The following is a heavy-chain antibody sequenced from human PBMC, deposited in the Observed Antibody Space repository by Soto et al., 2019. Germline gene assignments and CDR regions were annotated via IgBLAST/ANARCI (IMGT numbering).Heavy chain of an antibody. Sequence: GGSLKISCQGSGYSFTSYWIGWVRQMPGKGLEWMGIIYPGDSNTRYSPSFQGQVTISADKSISTAYLQWISLKASDTAIYYCERRVRYCSITSCYAYYYGMDVWGQGTTVTVSS. V-gene: IGHV5-51*01. CDR3: ERRVRYCSITSCYAYYYGMDV. CDR1: GYSFTSYW. CDR2: IYPGDSNT. J-gene: IGHJ6*02. D-gene: IGHD2-2*01.